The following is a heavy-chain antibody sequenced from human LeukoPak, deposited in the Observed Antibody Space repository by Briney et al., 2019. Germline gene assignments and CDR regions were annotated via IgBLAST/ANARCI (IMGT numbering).Heavy chain of an antibody. D-gene: IGHD6-6*01. J-gene: IGHJ2*01. CDR2: IYYSGST. CDR3: ARDRTDTWIAARLRYFDL. CDR1: GGSISSSSYY. V-gene: IGHV4-61*01. Sequence: NTSETLSLTCTVSGGSISSSSYYWSWIRQPPGKGLEWIGYIYYSGSTNYNPSLKSRVTISVDTSKNQFSLKLSSVTAADTAVYYCARDRTDTWIAARLRYFDLWGRGTLVTVSS.